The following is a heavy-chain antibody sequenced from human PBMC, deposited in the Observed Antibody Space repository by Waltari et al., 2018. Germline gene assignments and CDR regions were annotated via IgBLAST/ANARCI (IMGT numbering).Heavy chain of an antibody. CDR3: AKGGYYDSSGYYSY. CDR2: ISGSGGST. Sequence: EVQLLESGGGWVQPGGSLRLFCAASGFTVSSYAMSWVRQAPGKGLEWVSAISGSGGSTYYADSVKGRFTISRDNSKNTLYLQMNSLRAEDTAVYYCAKGGYYDSSGYYSYWGQGTLVTVSS. J-gene: IGHJ4*02. V-gene: IGHV3-23*01. CDR1: GFTVSSYA. D-gene: IGHD3-22*01.